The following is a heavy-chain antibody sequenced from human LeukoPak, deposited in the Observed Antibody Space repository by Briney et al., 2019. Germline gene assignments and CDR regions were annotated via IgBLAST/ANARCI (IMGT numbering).Heavy chain of an antibody. J-gene: IGHJ2*01. Sequence: SGTLSLTCAVSGGSISSSNWWSWVRQSPGKGLEWIGEIYHSGSTNYNPSLKSRVTISVDKSKNQFSLKLTSVTAADTAVYYCAREDYDDSGAWYFDLWGRGTLVIVSS. CDR3: AREDYDDSGAWYFDL. V-gene: IGHV4-4*02. D-gene: IGHD3-3*01. CDR1: GGSISSSNW. CDR2: IYHSGST.